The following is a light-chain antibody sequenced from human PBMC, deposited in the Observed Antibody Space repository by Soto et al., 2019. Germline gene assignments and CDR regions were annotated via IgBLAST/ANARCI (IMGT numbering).Light chain of an antibody. CDR1: QSVSSY. V-gene: IGKV3-11*01. Sequence: EIVLTQSPATLSLSPGERATLSCRASQSVSSYLAWYQQKPGQAPRLLIYDASNRATGIPARFSGSGSGTDFTLTISSLESEDFAVYYCQQRSNWLFTFGPGTKVDIK. J-gene: IGKJ3*01. CDR3: QQRSNWLFT. CDR2: DAS.